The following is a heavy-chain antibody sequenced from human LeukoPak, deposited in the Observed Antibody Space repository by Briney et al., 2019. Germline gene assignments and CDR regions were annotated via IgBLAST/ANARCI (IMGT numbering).Heavy chain of an antibody. CDR2: ILYDGSNQ. Sequence: PGRSLRLSCAASGFTFSSYGMYWARQAPGKGLEWVAVILYDGSNQYYADSVKGRFTISRDNSKNTVDLQMNSLRGEDTAVYYCAKVRSPLYYYYAMDVWGQGTTVTVSS. CDR3: AKVRSPLYYYYAMDV. V-gene: IGHV3-30*18. J-gene: IGHJ6*02. CDR1: GFTFSSYG.